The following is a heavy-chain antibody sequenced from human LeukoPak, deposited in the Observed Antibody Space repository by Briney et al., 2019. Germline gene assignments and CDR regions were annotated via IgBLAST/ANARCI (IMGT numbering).Heavy chain of an antibody. CDR1: GYTFTSYY. Sequence: ASVKVSCKASGYTFTSYYIHWVRQAPGQGLEWMGIINPSGGSTSYAQKFQGRVTMTRDTSTSTVYMELSSLRSEDTAVYYCARAATVPRVFDYWGQGTLVTVSS. J-gene: IGHJ4*02. CDR2: INPSGGST. CDR3: ARAATVPRVFDY. V-gene: IGHV1-46*01. D-gene: IGHD4-17*01.